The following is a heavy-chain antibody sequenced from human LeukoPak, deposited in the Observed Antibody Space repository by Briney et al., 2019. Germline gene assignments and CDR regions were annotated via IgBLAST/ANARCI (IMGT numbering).Heavy chain of an antibody. D-gene: IGHD5-12*01. CDR1: GFTFSSYS. J-gene: IGHJ4*02. Sequence: GGSLRLSCAASGFTFSSYSMNWVRQAPGKGLEWVSSITSSGAYKNYADSVKGRFTISRDNAKNSLYPQMNSLRAEDTAVYYCARDTSGQDWGQGTLVTVSS. CDR2: ITSSGAYK. V-gene: IGHV3-21*01. CDR3: ARDTSGQD.